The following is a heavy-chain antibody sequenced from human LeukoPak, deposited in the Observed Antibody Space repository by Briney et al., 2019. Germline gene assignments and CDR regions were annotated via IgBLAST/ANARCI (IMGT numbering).Heavy chain of an antibody. CDR1: GCTFSSYG. J-gene: IGHJ4*02. Sequence: GGSLRLSCAASGCTFSSYGMHWVRQAPGKGLEWVAFIRYDGSNKYYADSVKGRFTISRDNSKNTLYLQMNSLRAEDTAVYYCAKVQDYYDSSGHAWGQGTLVTVSS. D-gene: IGHD3-22*01. CDR3: AKVQDYYDSSGHA. V-gene: IGHV3-30*02. CDR2: IRYDGSNK.